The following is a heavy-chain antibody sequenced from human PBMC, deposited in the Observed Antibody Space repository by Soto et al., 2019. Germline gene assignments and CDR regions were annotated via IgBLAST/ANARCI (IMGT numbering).Heavy chain of an antibody. CDR1: GFTFSSYA. D-gene: IGHD2-2*01. CDR2: ISYDGSNK. Sequence: QVQLVESGGGVVQPGRSLRLSCAASGFTFSSYAMHWVRQAPGKGLEWVAVISYDGSNKYYADSVKGRFTISRDNSKNTLYLQMNSLRAEDTAVYYCARDSFTMRGSAFDIWGQGTMVTVSS. V-gene: IGHV3-30-3*01. CDR3: ARDSFTMRGSAFDI. J-gene: IGHJ3*02.